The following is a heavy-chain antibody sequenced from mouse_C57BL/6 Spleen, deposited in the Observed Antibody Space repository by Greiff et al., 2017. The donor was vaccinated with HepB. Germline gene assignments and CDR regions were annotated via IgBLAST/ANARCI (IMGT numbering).Heavy chain of an antibody. Sequence: EVKLVESGGGLVKPGGSLKLSCAASGFTFSSYAMSWVRQTPEKRLEWVATISDGGSYTYYPDNVKGRFTISRDNAKNNLYLQMSHLKSEDTAMYYCARAPGRGRDGYFDVWGTGTTVTVSS. CDR2: ISDGGSYT. J-gene: IGHJ1*03. CDR1: GFTFSSYA. V-gene: IGHV5-4*03. CDR3: ARAPGRGRDGYFDV. D-gene: IGHD2-13*01.